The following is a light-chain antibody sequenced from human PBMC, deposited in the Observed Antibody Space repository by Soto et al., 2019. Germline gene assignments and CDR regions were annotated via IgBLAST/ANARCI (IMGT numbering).Light chain of an antibody. J-gene: IGKJ1*01. Sequence: GDRVTIPCRASQSISSWLAWYQQKPGKAPKLLIYDASSLESGVPSRFSGGGSGTDFSLTISSLQPDDFATYYCQQYNSYPWTFGQGTKVDIK. V-gene: IGKV1-5*01. CDR1: QSISSW. CDR2: DAS. CDR3: QQYNSYPWT.